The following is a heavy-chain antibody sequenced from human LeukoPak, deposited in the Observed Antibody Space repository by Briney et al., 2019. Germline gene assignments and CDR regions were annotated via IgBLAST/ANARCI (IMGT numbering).Heavy chain of an antibody. V-gene: IGHV4-38-2*02. Sequence: PSETLSLTCTVSGYSISSGYYWGWIRQPPGKGLEWIGSIHHSGSTYYNPSLKSRVTISVDTSKNQFSLKLSSVTAADTAVYYCARGQYQHYFDYWGQGTLVTVSS. CDR3: ARGQYQHYFDY. CDR2: IHHSGST. J-gene: IGHJ4*02. CDR1: GYSISSGYY. D-gene: IGHD2-2*01.